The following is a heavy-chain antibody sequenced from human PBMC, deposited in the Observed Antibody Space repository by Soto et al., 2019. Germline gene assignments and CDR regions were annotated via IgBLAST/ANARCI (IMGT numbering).Heavy chain of an antibody. Sequence: SETLSLTCTVSGGSIGTGDYSWNWIRQPPGKGPEWVGYIYPIGSTHYNPSLKSRLNISMDTSKNQLSLRLSSVTAADTAVYYCARDDGCSSSSCYLDVWGQGTTVTVSS. CDR3: ARDDGCSSSSCYLDV. J-gene: IGHJ6*02. CDR1: GGSIGTGDYS. V-gene: IGHV4-30-4*01. D-gene: IGHD2-2*01. CDR2: IYPIGST.